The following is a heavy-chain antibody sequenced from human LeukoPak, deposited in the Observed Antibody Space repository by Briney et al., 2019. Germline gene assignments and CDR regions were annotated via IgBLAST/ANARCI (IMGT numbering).Heavy chain of an antibody. V-gene: IGHV1-69*13. CDR1: GGTFSGYA. D-gene: IGHD4-17*01. CDR3: ATRVRDDYGDYGSHWFDP. CDR2: IIPIFGTA. Sequence: SVKVSCKASGGTFSGYAISWVRQAPGQGLEWMGGIIPIFGTANYAQKFQGRVTITADESTSTAYMELSSLRSEDTAVYYCATRVRDDYGDYGSHWFDPWGQGTLVTVSS. J-gene: IGHJ5*02.